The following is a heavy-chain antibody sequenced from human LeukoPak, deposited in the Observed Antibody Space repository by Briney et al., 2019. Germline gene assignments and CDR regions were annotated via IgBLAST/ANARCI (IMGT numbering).Heavy chain of an antibody. Sequence: GGSLRLSCAASGFTFSSYGMHWVRQAPGNRLEWVAVISYDGSNKYYADSVKGRFTISRDNSKNTLYLQMNSLRAEDTAVYYCANFLGDQAPPKFDPWGQGTLVTVSS. CDR3: ANFLGDQAPPKFDP. J-gene: IGHJ5*02. CDR1: GFTFSSYG. CDR2: ISYDGSNK. D-gene: IGHD2-21*01. V-gene: IGHV3-30*18.